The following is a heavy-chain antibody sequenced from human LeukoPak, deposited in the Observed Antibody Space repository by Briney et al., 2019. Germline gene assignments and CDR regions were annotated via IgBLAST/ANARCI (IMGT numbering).Heavy chain of an antibody. CDR2: IKQDGSEK. Sequence: PGGSLRLSCAASGFTFSSYGMHWVRQAPGKGLEWVANIKQDGSEKYYVDSVKGRFTISRDNAKNSLYLQMNSLRAEDTAVYYCARSSKKALDYWGQGTLVTVSS. CDR3: ARSSKKALDY. J-gene: IGHJ4*02. CDR1: GFTFSSYG. D-gene: IGHD3-10*01. V-gene: IGHV3-7*05.